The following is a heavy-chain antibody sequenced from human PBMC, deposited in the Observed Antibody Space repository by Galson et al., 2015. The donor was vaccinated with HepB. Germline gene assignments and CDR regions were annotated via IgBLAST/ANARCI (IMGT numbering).Heavy chain of an antibody. CDR1: GFTFSSYA. Sequence: SLRLSCAASGFTFSSYAMHWVRQAPGKGLEWVAVISYDGSNKYYADSVKGRFTISRDNSKNTLYLQMNSLRAEDTAVYYCATPLAAAGTLNDYWGQGTLVTVSS. D-gene: IGHD6-13*01. J-gene: IGHJ4*02. CDR3: ATPLAAAGTLNDY. V-gene: IGHV3-30*04. CDR2: ISYDGSNK.